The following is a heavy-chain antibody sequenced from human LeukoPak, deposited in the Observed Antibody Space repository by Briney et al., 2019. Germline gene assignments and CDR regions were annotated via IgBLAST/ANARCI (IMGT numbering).Heavy chain of an antibody. J-gene: IGHJ4*02. Sequence: GGSLRLSCAASGFTFSDYYMSWIRQAPGKGLEWVSYISSSGSTIYYADSVKGRFTISRDNAENSLYLQMNSLRAEDTAVYYCARVWSMVVTYDYWGQGTLVTVSS. CDR1: GFTFSDYY. D-gene: IGHD4/OR15-4a*01. CDR3: ARVWSMVVTYDY. CDR2: ISSSGSTI. V-gene: IGHV3-11*04.